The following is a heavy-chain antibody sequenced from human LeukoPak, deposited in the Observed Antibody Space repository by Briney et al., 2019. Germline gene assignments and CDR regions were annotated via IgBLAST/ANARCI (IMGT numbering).Heavy chain of an antibody. V-gene: IGHV4-39*07. J-gene: IGHJ4*02. CDR2: IYYSGTT. Sequence: SETLSLTCTVSSGSISSSSYYWGWIRQPPGKGLEWIGSIYYSGTTHYNPSLKSRVTISVDTSKNQFSLKLSSVTAADTAVYYCARDGEMATIENYFEYWGQGTLVTVSS. CDR1: SGSISSSSYY. D-gene: IGHD5-24*01. CDR3: ARDGEMATIENYFEY.